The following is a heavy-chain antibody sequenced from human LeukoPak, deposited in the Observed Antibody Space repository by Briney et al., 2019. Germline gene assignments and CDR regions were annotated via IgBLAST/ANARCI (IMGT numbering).Heavy chain of an antibody. CDR2: ISASGGHT. J-gene: IGHJ2*01. D-gene: IGHD7-27*01. Sequence: GGSPRLSCAASGFTLSSYGMSWVRQAPGKGLEWVSAISASGGHTYYADSVKGRFTISRDNSKSTLFLQVDNLRAEDTAVYYCAKSMGIWYFDLWGRGALVTVSS. CDR1: GFTLSSYG. V-gene: IGHV3-23*01. CDR3: AKSMGIWYFDL.